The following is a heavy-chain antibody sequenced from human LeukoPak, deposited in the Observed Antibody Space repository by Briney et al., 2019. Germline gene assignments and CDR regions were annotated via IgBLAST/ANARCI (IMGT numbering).Heavy chain of an antibody. D-gene: IGHD4-17*01. CDR3: AKDYGPLSSY. Sequence: GGSLRLSCAASGFTFSDYYMSWIRQAPGKGLEWVSYISNSGSNTYYADSVKGRFTISRDNAKKSLYLQMNSLRAEDTALYYCAKDYGPLSSYWGQGTLVTVSS. CDR1: GFTFSDYY. CDR2: ISNSGSNT. J-gene: IGHJ4*02. V-gene: IGHV3-11*01.